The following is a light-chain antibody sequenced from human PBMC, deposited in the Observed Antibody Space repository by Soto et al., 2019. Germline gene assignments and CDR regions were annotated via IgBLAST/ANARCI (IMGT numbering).Light chain of an antibody. Sequence: QSVLTQPPSASGSPGQSVTISRTGTSSDVGGYNYVSWYQQHPGKAPKLIIYEVYKRPSGVPDRFSGSKSGNTAALTVSGLQAEDEADYYCSSYVGTNSYVFGTGTQLTVL. CDR3: SSYVGTNSYV. CDR2: EVY. CDR1: SSDVGGYNY. J-gene: IGLJ1*01. V-gene: IGLV2-8*01.